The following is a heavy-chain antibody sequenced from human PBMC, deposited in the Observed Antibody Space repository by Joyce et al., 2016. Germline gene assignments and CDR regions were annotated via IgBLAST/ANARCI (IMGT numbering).Heavy chain of an antibody. J-gene: IGHJ5*02. D-gene: IGHD6-19*01. V-gene: IGHV3-53*01. Sequence: EVHLVDSGGRLIRPGGSLRLSCAASGFVVSDNYMSWVRQAPGKGLEWVSVIFSDGTTKNADSVKGRFTVSRDNSKNMVYLQMNSLRVEDTAVYYCARADRSGWFFDHWGQGTLVTVSS. CDR3: ARADRSGWFFDH. CDR2: IFSDGTT. CDR1: GFVVSDNY.